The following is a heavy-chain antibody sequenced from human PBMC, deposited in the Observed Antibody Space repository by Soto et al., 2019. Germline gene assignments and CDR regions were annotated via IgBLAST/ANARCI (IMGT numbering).Heavy chain of an antibody. V-gene: IGHV1-18*01. Sequence: QVQLVQSGAEVKKPGASVKVSCKASGYTFTSYGISWVRQAPGQGLEWMGWISAYNGNTNYAQKLQGRVTMTTDTSTSTAYVELRSLLSDDTAVYYGARVFAPGDIVVVVAATPAYGMDVWGQGTTVTVSS. D-gene: IGHD2-15*01. CDR3: ARVFAPGDIVVVVAATPAYGMDV. J-gene: IGHJ6*02. CDR2: ISAYNGNT. CDR1: GYTFTSYG.